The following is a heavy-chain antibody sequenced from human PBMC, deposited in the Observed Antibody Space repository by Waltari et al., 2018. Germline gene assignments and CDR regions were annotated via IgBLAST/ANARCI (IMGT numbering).Heavy chain of an antibody. CDR2: IWYDGSNK. J-gene: IGHJ3*02. CDR1: GFTFSSYG. CDR3: AKDTGIGAFDI. D-gene: IGHD1-26*01. V-gene: IGHV3-33*03. Sequence: QVQLVESGGGVVQPGRSLRLSCAASGFTFSSYGMHWVRQAPGKGLEWVAVIWYDGSNKYYAGSVKGRFTISRDKSKNTLYLQMNSLRAEDTAVYYCAKDTGIGAFDIWGQGTMVTVSS.